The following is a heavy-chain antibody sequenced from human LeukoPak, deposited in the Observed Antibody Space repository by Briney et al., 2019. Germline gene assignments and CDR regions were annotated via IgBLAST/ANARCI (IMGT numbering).Heavy chain of an antibody. CDR2: IYYSGST. V-gene: IGHV4-59*01. CDR3: AAWGRDSSGYY. Sequence: SVTLSLTCTVSGGSISGYYWSWIRQPPGKGLEWIGYIYYSGSTNYNPSLKSRVTISVDTSKNQFSLKLSSVTAADTAVYYCAAWGRDSSGYYWGQGTLVTVSS. CDR1: GGSISGYY. D-gene: IGHD3-22*01. J-gene: IGHJ4*02.